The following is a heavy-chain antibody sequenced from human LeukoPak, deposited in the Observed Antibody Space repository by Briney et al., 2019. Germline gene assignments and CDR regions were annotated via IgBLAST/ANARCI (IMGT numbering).Heavy chain of an antibody. CDR2: IGTAGDT. D-gene: IGHD3-3*01. CDR3: ARAANYDFWSGYRYGMDV. Sequence: TGGSLRLSCAASGFTFSSYSMNWVRQATGKGLEWVSAIGTAGDTYYPGSVKGRFTISRENAKNSLYLQMNSLRAEDTAVYYCARAANYDFWSGYRYGMDVWGQGATVTVSS. V-gene: IGHV3-13*01. J-gene: IGHJ6*02. CDR1: GFTFSSYS.